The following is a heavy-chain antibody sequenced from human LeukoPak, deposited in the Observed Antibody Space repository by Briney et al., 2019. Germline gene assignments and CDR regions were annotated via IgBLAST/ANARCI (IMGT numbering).Heavy chain of an antibody. J-gene: IGHJ5*02. CDR2: IKPDGREQ. V-gene: IGHV3-7*01. CDR1: GFTFSSHW. Sequence: GGSLRLSWAASGFTFSSHWMSWVRQVPGKRLEWVGNIKPDGREQYYVDSVKGRFTVPRDNAKNSLYLQMNSLRAEDTAVYYCARDRRGTSLPPWGQGTLVTVSP. D-gene: IGHD2-2*01. CDR3: ARDRRGTSLPP.